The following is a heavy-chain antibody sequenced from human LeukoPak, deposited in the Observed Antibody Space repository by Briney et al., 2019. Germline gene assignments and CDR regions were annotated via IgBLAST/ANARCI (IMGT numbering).Heavy chain of an antibody. CDR2: IHYSGST. J-gene: IGHJ4*01. CDR1: GDSIRNHY. CDR3: AIDSLSGYCSGASCYFDY. Sequence: SETLSLTCTVSGDSIRNHYWSWIRQPPGKGLECIGVIHYSGSTNYNTSVKSRVTISVDTPKNQYSMKLNSVTAADTTVYFCAIDSLSGYCSGASCYFDYWGHGTLVTVSS. D-gene: IGHD2-15*01. V-gene: IGHV4-59*11.